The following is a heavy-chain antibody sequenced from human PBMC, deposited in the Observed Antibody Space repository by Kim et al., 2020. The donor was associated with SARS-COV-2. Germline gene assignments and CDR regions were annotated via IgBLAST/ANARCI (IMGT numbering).Heavy chain of an antibody. Sequence: SVKGRFTISRDNSKNTLYLQMNSLRAEDTAVYYCAKAYYYYDSSGYYFDYWGQGTLVTVSS. V-gene: IGHV3-23*01. D-gene: IGHD3-22*01. CDR3: AKAYYYYDSSGYYFDY. J-gene: IGHJ4*02.